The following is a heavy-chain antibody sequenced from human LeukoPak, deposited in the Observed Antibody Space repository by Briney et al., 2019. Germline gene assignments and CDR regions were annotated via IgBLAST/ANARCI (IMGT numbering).Heavy chain of an antibody. Sequence: ASVKVSCKASGYTFTGYYMHWVRQAPGQGLEWMGWINPNGGGTNYAQNFQDRVTMTRDTSISTAYMELSRLRSDDTAMYYCARGHYYYAFDIWGQGTMVTVSS. CDR3: ARGHYYYAFDI. V-gene: IGHV1-2*02. CDR1: GYTFTGYY. CDR2: INPNGGGT. J-gene: IGHJ3*02. D-gene: IGHD3-10*01.